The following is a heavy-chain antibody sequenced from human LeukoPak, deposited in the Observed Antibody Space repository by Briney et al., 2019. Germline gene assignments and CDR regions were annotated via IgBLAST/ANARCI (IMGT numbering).Heavy chain of an antibody. CDR1: GGSISSYY. CDR3: AVTTVTTFNAFDI. V-gene: IGHV4-4*09. CDR2: IYTSGST. Sequence: SETLSLTCTVSGGSISSYYWSWIRQPPGKGLEWIGYIYTSGSTNYNPSPKRRVHISVDTSKNPFYLKLSSVTAADTAVYYCAVTTVTTFNAFDIWGQGTMVTVSS. D-gene: IGHD4-17*01. J-gene: IGHJ3*02.